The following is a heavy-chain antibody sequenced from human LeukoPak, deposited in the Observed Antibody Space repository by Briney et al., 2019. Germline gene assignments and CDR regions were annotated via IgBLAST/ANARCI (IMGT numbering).Heavy chain of an antibody. V-gene: IGHV4-4*07. CDR3: AREDLWFGEFINWFDP. CDR2: IYTSGST. J-gene: IGHJ5*02. D-gene: IGHD3-10*01. Sequence: SETLSLTCTVSGGFISSYYWSWIRQPAGKGLEWIGRIYTSGSTNYNPSLKSRVTMSVDTSKNQFSLKLSSVTAADTAVYYCAREDLWFGEFINWFDPWGQGTLVTVSS. CDR1: GGFISSYY.